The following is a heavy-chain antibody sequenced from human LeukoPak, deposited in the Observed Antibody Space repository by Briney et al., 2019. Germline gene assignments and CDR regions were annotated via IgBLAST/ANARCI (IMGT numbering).Heavy chain of an antibody. Sequence: SETLSLTCAVYGGSLSGYSWTWIRQPPGKGLEWIGEINHSGSTNYNPSLKSRVTISLDTSKNQFSLKLSSVTAADTAVYYCARQKGLAVAGHYYFYYYMDVWGKGTTVTVSS. V-gene: IGHV4-34*01. CDR1: GGSLSGYS. CDR3: ARQKGLAVAGHYYFYYYMDV. CDR2: INHSGST. D-gene: IGHD6-19*01. J-gene: IGHJ6*03.